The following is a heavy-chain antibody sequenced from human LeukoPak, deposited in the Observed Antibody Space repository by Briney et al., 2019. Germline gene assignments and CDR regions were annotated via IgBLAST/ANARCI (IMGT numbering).Heavy chain of an antibody. CDR2: ISSSSSYI. V-gene: IGHV3-21*04. CDR1: GFTFSSYS. CDR3: AKGNGYSYGRYYFDY. J-gene: IGHJ4*02. D-gene: IGHD5-18*01. Sequence: GGSLRLSCAASGFTFSSYSMNWVRQAPGKGLEWVSSISSSSSYIYYADSVKGRFTISRDNAKNSLYLQMNSLRAEDTAVYYCAKGNGYSYGRYYFDYWGQGTLVTVSS.